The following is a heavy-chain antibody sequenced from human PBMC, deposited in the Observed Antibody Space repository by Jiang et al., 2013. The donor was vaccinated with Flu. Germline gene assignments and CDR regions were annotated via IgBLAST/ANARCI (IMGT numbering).Heavy chain of an antibody. CDR3: AKISSAATTFSLDY. D-gene: IGHD2/OR15-2a*01. CDR1: GSITTSSYY. CDR2: IYYSGST. V-gene: IGHV4-39*07. Sequence: VKPSGDPVPHLHCVCGSITTSSYYWGWVRQPPGKGLVYIGSIYYSGSTYYNPSLKSRVSISVDRSKNHFSLNLRSVTAADTAVYYCAKISSAATTFSLDYWGQGTLVTVSS. J-gene: IGHJ4*02.